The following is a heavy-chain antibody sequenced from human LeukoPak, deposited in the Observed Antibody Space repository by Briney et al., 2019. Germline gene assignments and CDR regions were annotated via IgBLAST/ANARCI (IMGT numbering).Heavy chain of an antibody. D-gene: IGHD1-14*01. Sequence: KPGGSLRLSCAASGFTFSDYYMSWIRQAPGKGLEWVSYISSSGSTIYYADSVKGRFTISRDNAKNSLYLQMNSLRAEDTAVYYCARRISPTHFNYYYYYMDVWGKGTTVTVSS. CDR2: ISSSGSTI. J-gene: IGHJ6*03. CDR1: GFTFSDYY. CDR3: ARRISPTHFNYYYYYMDV. V-gene: IGHV3-11*04.